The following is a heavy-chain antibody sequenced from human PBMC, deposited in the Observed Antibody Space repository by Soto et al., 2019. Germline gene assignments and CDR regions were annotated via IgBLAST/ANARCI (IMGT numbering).Heavy chain of an antibody. CDR1: GGSISSGGYY. Sequence: PSETLSLTCTVSGGSISSGGYYWSWIRHPPGKGLEWIGYIYYSGSTYYNPSLKSRVTISVDTSKNQFSLKLSSVTAADTAVYYCARGGGYCSSTSCYREDWFDPWGQGTLVTVSS. V-gene: IGHV4-30-4*01. J-gene: IGHJ5*02. CDR3: ARGGGYCSSTSCYREDWFDP. CDR2: IYYSGST. D-gene: IGHD2-2*02.